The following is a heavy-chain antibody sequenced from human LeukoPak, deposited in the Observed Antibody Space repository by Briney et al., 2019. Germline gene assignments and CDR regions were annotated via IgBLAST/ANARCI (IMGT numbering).Heavy chain of an antibody. CDR1: GFTFSSYS. CDR2: ISSSSSYI. D-gene: IGHD4-23*01. Sequence: PGGSLRLSCAASGFTFSSYSMNWVRQAPGKGLEWVSSISSSSSYIYYADSVKGRFTISRDNAKNSLYLQMNSLRAEDTAVYYCARQLDYGGNSDWSNWFDPWGQGTLVTVSS. J-gene: IGHJ5*02. CDR3: ARQLDYGGNSDWSNWFDP. V-gene: IGHV3-21*01.